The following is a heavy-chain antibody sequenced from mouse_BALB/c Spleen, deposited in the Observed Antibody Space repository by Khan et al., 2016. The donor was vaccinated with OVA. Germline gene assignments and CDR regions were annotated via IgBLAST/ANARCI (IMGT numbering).Heavy chain of an antibody. CDR1: GYTFINYW. V-gene: IGHV1-7*01. CDR3: ARRGLRWDFDY. CDR2: INPSTGYT. Sequence: QIQLVQSGAELAKPGASVKMSCKASGYTFINYWILWIKQRPGQGLEWIGYINPSTGYTEYNQNFKDKATLTADKSSSTAYMQLSSLTSEDSTVYHCARRGLRWDFDYWGQGTTLTVSS. J-gene: IGHJ2*01. D-gene: IGHD1-1*01.